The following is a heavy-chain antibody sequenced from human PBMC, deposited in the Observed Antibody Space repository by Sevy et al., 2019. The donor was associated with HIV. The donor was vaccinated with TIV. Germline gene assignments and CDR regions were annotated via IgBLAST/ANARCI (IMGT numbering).Heavy chain of an antibody. D-gene: IGHD6-19*01. CDR3: AGENAWGSGYS. CDR1: GGSITSLY. Sequence: SETLSLTCTVSGGSITSLYWNWIRQPPGKGLEWIPNIYYNGHINYNPSLKSRVTLSLDTSKNQFPLRLSSVAAADTAMYYCAGENAWGSGYSWGQGTLVTVSS. CDR2: IYYNGHI. J-gene: IGHJ4*02. V-gene: IGHV4-59*08.